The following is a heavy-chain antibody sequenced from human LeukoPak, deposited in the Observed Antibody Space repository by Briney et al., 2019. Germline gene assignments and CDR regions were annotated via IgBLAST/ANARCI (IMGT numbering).Heavy chain of an antibody. CDR2: IYYSGRT. V-gene: IGHV4-59*01. J-gene: IGHJ4*02. D-gene: IGHD4-17*01. CDR3: ATAIDSGDYCVPYYFDY. Sequence: PSETLSLTCTVSGGSISSYYWSWIRQPPGKGLEWIGYIYYSGRTNYNPSLKSRVTISVDTSKNQFSLTLSSVTAADTAVYYCATAIDSGDYCVPYYFDYWGQGTLVTVSS. CDR1: GGSISSYY.